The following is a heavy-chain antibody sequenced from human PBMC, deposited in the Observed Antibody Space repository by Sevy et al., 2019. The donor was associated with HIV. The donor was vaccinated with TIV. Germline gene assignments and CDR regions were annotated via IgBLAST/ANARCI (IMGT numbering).Heavy chain of an antibody. D-gene: IGHD2-15*01. Sequence: ASVKVSCKASGYTFTSYGISWVRQAPGQGLEWLGWISAYNGNTNYAQKLQGRVTMTTDTSTSTAYMELRSLRSDDTAVYYCARAGDCSGGSCYEGWFDPWGQGTLVTVSS. CDR2: ISAYNGNT. CDR1: GYTFTSYG. J-gene: IGHJ5*02. CDR3: ARAGDCSGGSCYEGWFDP. V-gene: IGHV1-18*04.